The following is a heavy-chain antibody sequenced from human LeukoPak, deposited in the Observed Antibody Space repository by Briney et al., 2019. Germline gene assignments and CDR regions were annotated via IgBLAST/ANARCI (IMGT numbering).Heavy chain of an antibody. D-gene: IGHD6-19*01. CDR2: IYSSGTT. J-gene: IGHJ5*02. CDR1: GGSISDYY. Sequence: PSETLSLTCTVSGGSISDYYWDWVRQPAGKGLEWIGRIYSSGTTNYNPSLQSRVTMSVDTSKNQFSLKLGSVSAADTAVYFCARDFIPVAGINCFDPWGQGTLVTVSS. V-gene: IGHV4-4*07. CDR3: ARDFIPVAGINCFDP.